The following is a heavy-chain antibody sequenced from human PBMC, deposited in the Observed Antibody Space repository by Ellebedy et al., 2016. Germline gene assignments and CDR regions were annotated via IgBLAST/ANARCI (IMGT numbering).Heavy chain of an antibody. CDR1: GFTFSDAA. D-gene: IGHD2-2*01. Sequence: GESLKISXAASGFTFSDAAMNWVRQAPGQGLVWVSRINNDGGDTFYAESVKGRFTISRDNAKNTLYLQMNSLRAEDTAVYYCAKGSVVVVAAIYDDAFDIWGQGTMVTVSS. J-gene: IGHJ3*02. CDR2: INNDGGDT. CDR3: AKGSVVVVAAIYDDAFDI. V-gene: IGHV3-74*01.